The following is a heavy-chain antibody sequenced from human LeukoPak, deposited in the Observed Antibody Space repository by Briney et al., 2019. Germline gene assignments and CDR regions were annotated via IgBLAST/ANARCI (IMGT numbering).Heavy chain of an antibody. V-gene: IGHV3-43*02. CDR3: AKDIRGDGYNSRFDY. CDR2: ISGDGGST. Sequence: PGGSLRPSCAPSGFAFDDYAMHWVRQAPGTGLKWVSLISGDGGSTYYADSVKGRFTISRDNSKNSLYLQMNSLRTEDTALYYCAKDIRGDGYNSRFDYWGQGTLVTVSP. D-gene: IGHD5-24*01. CDR1: GFAFDDYA. J-gene: IGHJ4*02.